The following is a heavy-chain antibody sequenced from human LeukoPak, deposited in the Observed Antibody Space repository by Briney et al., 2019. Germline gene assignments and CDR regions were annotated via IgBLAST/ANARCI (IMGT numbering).Heavy chain of an antibody. CDR1: GGSISSGDYY. V-gene: IGHV4-30-4*01. Sequence: SETLFLTCTVSGGSISSGDYYWSWIRQPPGKGLEWIGYIYYSGSTYYNPSLKSRVTISVDTSKNQFSLKLSSVTAADTAVYYCASYTHCSGGSCYLRGFDYWGQGTLVTVSS. J-gene: IGHJ4*02. CDR3: ASYTHCSGGSCYLRGFDY. D-gene: IGHD2-15*01. CDR2: IYYSGST.